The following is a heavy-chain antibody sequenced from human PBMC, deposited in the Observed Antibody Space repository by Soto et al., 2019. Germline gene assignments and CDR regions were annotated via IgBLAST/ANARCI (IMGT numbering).Heavy chain of an antibody. CDR2: ISAYNGNT. V-gene: IGHV1-18*01. CDR3: ARGECSSTSCYTAYYGMDV. J-gene: IGHJ6*02. CDR1: GYTFTSYG. D-gene: IGHD2-2*02. Sequence: ASVKVSCKASGYTFTSYGISWVRQAPGQGLEWMGWISAYNGNTNYAQKLQGRVTMTTDTSTSTAYMELRSLRSDDTAVYYCARGECSSTSCYTAYYGMDVWGPGXTVTGSS.